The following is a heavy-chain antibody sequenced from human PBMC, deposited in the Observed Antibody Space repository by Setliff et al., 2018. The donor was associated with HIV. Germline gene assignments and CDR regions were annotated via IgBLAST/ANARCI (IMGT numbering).Heavy chain of an antibody. CDR2: INHSGST. J-gene: IGHJ6*03. V-gene: IGHV4-34*01. Sequence: SETLSLTCAVYGGSFSGYYWSWIRQPPGKGLEWIGEINHSGSTNYNPSLKSRVTISVDKSKNQFSLKLNSVTAADTAVYYCARALAAAGPGYYYSYYMDVWGKGTTVTVSS. CDR1: GGSFSGYY. CDR3: ARALAAAGPGYYYSYYMDV. D-gene: IGHD6-13*01.